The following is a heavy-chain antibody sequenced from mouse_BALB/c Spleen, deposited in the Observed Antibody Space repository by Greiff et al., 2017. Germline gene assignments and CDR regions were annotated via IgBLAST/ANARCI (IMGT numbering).Heavy chain of an antibody. CDR2: ISSGGST. J-gene: IGHJ3*01. CDR3: ARGPYDGYYCFAY. V-gene: IGHV5-6-5*01. D-gene: IGHD2-3*01. CDR1: GFTFSSYA. Sequence: EVKLMESGGGLVKPGGSLKLSCAASGFTFSSYAMSWVRQTPEKRLEWVASISSGGSTYYPDSVKGRFTISRDNARNILYLQMSSLRSEDTAMYYCARGPYDGYYCFAYWGQGTLVTVSA.